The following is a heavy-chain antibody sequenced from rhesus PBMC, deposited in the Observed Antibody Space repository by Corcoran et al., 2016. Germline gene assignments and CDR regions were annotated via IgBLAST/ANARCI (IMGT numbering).Heavy chain of an antibody. V-gene: IGHV4-127*01. CDR3: TRSAPEAGIDAFDF. D-gene: IGHD6-31*01. CDR1: DYSISSSYG. CDR2: IGGNTGLL. Sequence: QVQLRESGPGLVKPSETLSLTCVVSDYSISSSYGWTWIRQSPGKGLEWIGFIGGNTGLLTPNPSHKSRIIISNDTSKNHFSLNLNSVTAADTAIYYCTRSAPEAGIDAFDFWGQGLRVTVSS. J-gene: IGHJ3*01.